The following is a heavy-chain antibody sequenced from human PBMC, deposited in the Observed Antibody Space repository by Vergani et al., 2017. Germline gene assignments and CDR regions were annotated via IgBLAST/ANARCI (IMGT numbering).Heavy chain of an antibody. CDR1: GYTFTSYG. CDR2: ISAYNGNT. Sequence: QVQLVQSGAEVKKPGASVKVSCKASGYTFTSYGISWVRQAPGQGLEWMGWISAYNGNTNYAQKLQGRVTMTTDTSTSTAYMELRSLRSDYTAVYYCARDPGGGAIVATNYYYYGMDVWGQGTTVTVSS. D-gene: IGHD5-12*01. J-gene: IGHJ6*02. CDR3: ARDPGGGAIVATNYYYYGMDV. V-gene: IGHV1-18*01.